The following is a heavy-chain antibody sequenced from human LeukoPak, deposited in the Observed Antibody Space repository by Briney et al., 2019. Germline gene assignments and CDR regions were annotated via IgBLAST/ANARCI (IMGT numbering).Heavy chain of an antibody. J-gene: IGHJ5*02. CDR3: ARGPYYDFWSGYYTWFDP. CDR2: IIPIFGTA. V-gene: IGHV1-69*13. D-gene: IGHD3-3*01. CDR1: GGTFSSYA. Sequence: SVKVSCKASGGTFSSYAISWVRQAPGQGLEWMGGIIPIFGTANYAQKFQGRVTITADESTSTAYMELSSPRSEDTAVYYCARGPYYDFWSGYYTWFDPWGQGTLVTVSS.